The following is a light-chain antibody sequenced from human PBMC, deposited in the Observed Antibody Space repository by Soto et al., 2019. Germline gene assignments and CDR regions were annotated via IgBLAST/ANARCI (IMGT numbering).Light chain of an antibody. CDR1: SSDVGGYNY. CDR2: DVS. CDR3: CSYAGSYAYV. V-gene: IGLV2-11*01. J-gene: IGLJ1*01. Sequence: QSALTQPRSVSGSHGQSVTISCTGTSSDVGGYNYVSWYQQHPGKAPKLMIYDVSKRPSGVPDRFSGSKSGNTASLTISGPQAEDEADYYCCSYAGSYAYVFETGTKLTVL.